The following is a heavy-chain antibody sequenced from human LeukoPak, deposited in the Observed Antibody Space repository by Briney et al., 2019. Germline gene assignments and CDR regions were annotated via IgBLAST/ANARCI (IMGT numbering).Heavy chain of an antibody. J-gene: IGHJ6*02. D-gene: IGHD3-9*01. CDR3: ARVVNYEILAVNPYDYDDVDV. Sequence: PSETLSLTCTVSGGSISSDGYYWSWIRQHPGKGLEWIVYIYSSGSTYYNPSLKSRVTISVDTSENQFSLRLSSVTAADTAVYYCARVVNYEILAVNPYDYDDVDVWGQGTTVTVS. CDR2: IYSSGST. V-gene: IGHV4-31*03. CDR1: GGSISSDGYY.